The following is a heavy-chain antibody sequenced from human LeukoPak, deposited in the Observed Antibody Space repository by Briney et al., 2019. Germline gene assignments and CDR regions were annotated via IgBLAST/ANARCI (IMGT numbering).Heavy chain of an antibody. D-gene: IGHD5-24*01. CDR1: GFTVSSNY. CDR2: IYYSGST. J-gene: IGHJ4*02. Sequence: PGGSLRLSCAASGFTVSSNYMSWIRQPPGKGLEWIGSIYYSGSTYYNPSLKSRVTISVDTSKNQFSLKLSSVTAADTAVYYCARAQRWLQLLLDYWGQGTLVTVSS. V-gene: IGHV4-39*01. CDR3: ARAQRWLQLLLDY.